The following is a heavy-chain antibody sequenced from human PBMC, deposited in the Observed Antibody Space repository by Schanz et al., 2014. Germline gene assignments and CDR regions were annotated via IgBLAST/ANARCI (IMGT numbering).Heavy chain of an antibody. CDR3: ASSGAGYSSSWDFDY. J-gene: IGHJ4*02. D-gene: IGHD6-13*01. CDR1: GYSFISHA. Sequence: QVQLVQSGAEVKKPGASVKVSCKASGYSFISHAIHWVRQAPGQRLEWMGWINAANGNTRYSQKFQGRVTITRDTSASTAYMELTSLRSEDTAVYYCASSGAGYSSSWDFDYWGQGILVTVSS. CDR2: INAANGNT. V-gene: IGHV1-3*01.